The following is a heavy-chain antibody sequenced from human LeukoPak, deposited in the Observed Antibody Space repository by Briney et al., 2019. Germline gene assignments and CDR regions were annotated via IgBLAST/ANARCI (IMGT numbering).Heavy chain of an antibody. Sequence: TSETLSLTCTVSGGSISSSSYYWGWIRQPPGKGLEWIGSIYYSGSTYYNPSLKSRVTISADTSKNQFSPNLTSVTAADTAVYYCARSGGAWSYNYWGQGTLVTVSS. CDR2: IYYSGST. CDR1: GGSISSSSYY. V-gene: IGHV4-39*07. J-gene: IGHJ4*02. CDR3: ARSGGAWSYNY. D-gene: IGHD1-26*01.